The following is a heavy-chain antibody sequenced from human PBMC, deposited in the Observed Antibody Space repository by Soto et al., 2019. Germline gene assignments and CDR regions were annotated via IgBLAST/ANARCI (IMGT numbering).Heavy chain of an antibody. Sequence: EVQLVESGGGLVQPGGPLRLSCEASGFTFSSYWMHWVRQVPGKGLVWVSRLNGDGTTTNYADSVKGRFTISRDNAKNTVYLQMSSLRAEDTAVYYCARGIRIYYGMDVWGQGTTVTVSS. CDR1: GFTFSSYW. D-gene: IGHD2-15*01. V-gene: IGHV3-74*01. CDR3: ARGIRIYYGMDV. CDR2: LNGDGTTT. J-gene: IGHJ6*02.